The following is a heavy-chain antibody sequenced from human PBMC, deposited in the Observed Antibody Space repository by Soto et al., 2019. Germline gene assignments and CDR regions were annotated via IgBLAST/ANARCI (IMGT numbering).Heavy chain of an antibody. Sequence: QVQLQESGPGLVKPSQTLSLTCTVSGGSISSGAYYWSWIRQPPGKGLEWIGYIYYSGRTYYNPSNKSRVTRSVETSKNQFSLELSSVTAADTAVYYWARDAWVVSHYFDYWGQGTLVTVSS. CDR1: GGSISSGAYY. CDR3: ARDAWVVSHYFDY. V-gene: IGHV4-30-4*01. D-gene: IGHD2-15*01. J-gene: IGHJ4*02. CDR2: IYYSGRT.